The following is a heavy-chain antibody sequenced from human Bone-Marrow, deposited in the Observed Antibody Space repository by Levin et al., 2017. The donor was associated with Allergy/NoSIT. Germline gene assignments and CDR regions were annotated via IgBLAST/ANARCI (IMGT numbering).Heavy chain of an antibody. CDR2: AGGSGDHI. J-gene: IGHJ1*01. D-gene: IGHD3-22*01. V-gene: IGHV3-23*01. CDR1: GFTFNNYA. CDR3: VRFGHYDRSGYLED. Sequence: PGGSLRLSCATSGFTFNNYAMAWVRRAPGRGLEWLSGAGGSGDHIHYADSVKGRFTISRDSPKNTLYLQMNSLRGEDPAVYYCVRFGHYDRSGYLEDGGQGTLVTGSS.